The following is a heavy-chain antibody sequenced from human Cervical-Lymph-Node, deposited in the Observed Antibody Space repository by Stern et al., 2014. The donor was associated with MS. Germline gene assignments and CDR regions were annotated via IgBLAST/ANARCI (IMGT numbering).Heavy chain of an antibody. Sequence: VQLVESGPGLVKPSETLSLTCTVSGGSITRYYWRWIRQPPGKGLEWTGYIYYSGSTNYNPSLKSRVTISVDTSKNQFSLKLSSVTAADTAVYYCARGPYSTGLHFDYWGQETLVTVSS. J-gene: IGHJ4*02. CDR1: GGSITRYY. CDR2: IYYSGST. CDR3: ARGPYSTGLHFDY. V-gene: IGHV4-59*01. D-gene: IGHD6-25*01.